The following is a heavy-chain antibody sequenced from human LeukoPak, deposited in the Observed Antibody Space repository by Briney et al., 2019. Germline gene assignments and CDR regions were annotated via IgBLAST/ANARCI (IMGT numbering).Heavy chain of an antibody. D-gene: IGHD2-2*01. CDR1: GFTFSSYG. Sequence: PGGSLRLSCAASGFTFSSYGMHWVRQAPGKGLEWVSYISSSTSTIYYADSVKGRFTISRDNAKNSLYLQMNSLRAEDTAVYYCARCSSTSCHYFDYWGQGTLVTVSS. V-gene: IGHV3-48*01. CDR2: ISSSTSTI. J-gene: IGHJ4*02. CDR3: ARCSSTSCHYFDY.